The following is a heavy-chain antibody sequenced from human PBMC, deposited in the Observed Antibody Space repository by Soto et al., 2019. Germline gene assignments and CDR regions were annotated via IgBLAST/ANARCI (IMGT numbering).Heavy chain of an antibody. J-gene: IGHJ4*02. D-gene: IGHD1-7*01. CDR3: ARTYNWNYNGLDY. CDR1: EIIFGDSY. Sequence: GGSLRLFCTASEIIFGDSYWNWVRQVPGKGLEWVSSISSSGTYIHYADTVKGRFTIFRDNAKNSLFLQMNSLRAEDTAVYYCARTYNWNYNGLDYWGPGTLVTVSS. V-gene: IGHV3-21*01. CDR2: ISSSGTYI.